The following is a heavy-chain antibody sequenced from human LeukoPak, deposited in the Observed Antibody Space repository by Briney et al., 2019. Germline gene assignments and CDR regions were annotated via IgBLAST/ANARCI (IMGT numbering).Heavy chain of an antibody. D-gene: IGHD2-2*01. Sequence: GGSLRLSCEAPGFSFSTYGMHWVRQAPGKGLGWVAVIWNDGSNKYYEDSVKGRFTISRDNLKNTLYLQMNSLRAEDTAVYYCARASYCSSTSCYRFDYWGQGTLVTVSS. J-gene: IGHJ4*02. CDR1: GFSFSTYG. CDR2: IWNDGSNK. V-gene: IGHV3-33*01. CDR3: ARASYCSSTSCYRFDY.